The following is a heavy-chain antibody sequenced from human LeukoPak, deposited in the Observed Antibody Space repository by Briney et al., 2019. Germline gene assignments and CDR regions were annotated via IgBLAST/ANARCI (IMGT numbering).Heavy chain of an antibody. D-gene: IGHD2-2*01. CDR2: ISGSGGST. CDR3: AKVLSAVVPAAIFDY. J-gene: IGHJ4*02. Sequence: GGSLRLSCAASGFTFSSYAMSWVRQAPGKGLEWVSAISGSGGSTYYADSVKGRFTISRDNSKNTLYLQLNSLRAEDTAVYYCAKVLSAVVPAAIFDYWGQGTLVTVSS. CDR1: GFTFSSYA. V-gene: IGHV3-23*01.